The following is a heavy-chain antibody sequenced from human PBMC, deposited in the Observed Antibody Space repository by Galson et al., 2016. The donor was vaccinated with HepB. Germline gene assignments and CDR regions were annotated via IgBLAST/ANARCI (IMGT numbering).Heavy chain of an antibody. CDR2: ITGPGGST. J-gene: IGHJ4*02. Sequence: SLRLSCAASGFTFSSYPVSWVRQAPGKGLEWVSTITGPGGSTYYADSVKGRFTISRDNSKSTLYLQMSSLTAEDTAVYYCAKKVAPGPFDSWGQGTLVTVSS. CDR1: GFTFSSYP. D-gene: IGHD6-13*01. V-gene: IGHV3-23*01. CDR3: AKKVAPGPFDS.